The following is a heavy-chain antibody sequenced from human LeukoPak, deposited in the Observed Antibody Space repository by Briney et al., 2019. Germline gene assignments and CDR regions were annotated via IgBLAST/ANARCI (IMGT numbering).Heavy chain of an antibody. V-gene: IGHV3-11*05. CDR3: VRVVGGIRYFDWYNWFDP. CDR2: LSSSSSYT. CDR1: GFTFSDYY. Sequence: GWSLRLSCAAAGFTFSDYYLSWIRQAAGKCLDWVSYLSSSSSYTNYADSVKGRFTISRDNAKNSLYLQMNSLRAEDTAVYYCVRVVGGIRYFDWYNWFDPWGQGTLVTVSS. D-gene: IGHD3-9*01. J-gene: IGHJ5*02.